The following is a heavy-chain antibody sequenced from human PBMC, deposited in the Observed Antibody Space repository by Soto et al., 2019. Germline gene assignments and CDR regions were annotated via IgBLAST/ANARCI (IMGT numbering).Heavy chain of an antibody. CDR1: GFTVSSNY. CDR2: IYSGGST. CDR3: ATSTRNNAFDI. D-gene: IGHD3-3*01. Sequence: GGSLRLSCAASGFTVSSNYMSWVRQAPGKGLEWVSVIYSGGSTYYADSVKGRFTISRDNSKNTLYLQMNSLRAEDTAVYYCATSTRNNAFDIWGQGTMVTVSS. J-gene: IGHJ3*02. V-gene: IGHV3-66*01.